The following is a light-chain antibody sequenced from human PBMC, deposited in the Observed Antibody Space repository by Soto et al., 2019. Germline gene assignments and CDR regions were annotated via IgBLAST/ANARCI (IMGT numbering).Light chain of an antibody. CDR2: DAS. CDR1: QSVSSY. CDR3: QQANSFPT. Sequence: EIVLTQSPSTLSLPQGERATLSFRASQSVSSYLAWYQQKPGQAPRLLIYDASNRATGIPARFSGSGSGTDFTLTISSLQPEDFATYYCQQANSFPTFGQGTRLEIK. J-gene: IGKJ5*01. V-gene: IGKV3-11*01.